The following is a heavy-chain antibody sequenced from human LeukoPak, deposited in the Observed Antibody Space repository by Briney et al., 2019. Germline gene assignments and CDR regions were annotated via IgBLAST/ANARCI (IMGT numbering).Heavy chain of an antibody. D-gene: IGHD3-22*01. CDR1: GYTFTSYD. CDR3: ARGGDYYDSTTDY. V-gene: IGHV1-8*03. J-gene: IGHJ4*02. Sequence: ASVKVSCKASGYTFTSYDINWVRQATGQGLEWMGWMNSNSGNTGYAQKFQGRVTITRNTSISTAYMELSSLRSEDTAVYYCARGGDYYDSTTDYWGQGTLVTVSS. CDR2: MNSNSGNT.